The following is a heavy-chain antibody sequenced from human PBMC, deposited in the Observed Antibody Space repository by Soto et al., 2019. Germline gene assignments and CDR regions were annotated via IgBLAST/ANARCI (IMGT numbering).Heavy chain of an antibody. CDR2: IIPNFGTA. CDR3: ARAARYCSSTSCYSGDGMDV. D-gene: IGHD2-2*01. V-gene: IGHV1-69*01. J-gene: IGHJ6*02. CDR1: GGTFSSYA. Sequence: QVQLVQSGAEVKKPGSSVKVSCKASGGTFSSYAISWVRQAPGQGLEWMGGIIPNFGTANYAQKFQGRVTITADESTSTAYMELSSLRSEDTAVYYCARAARYCSSTSCYSGDGMDVWGQGTTVTVSS.